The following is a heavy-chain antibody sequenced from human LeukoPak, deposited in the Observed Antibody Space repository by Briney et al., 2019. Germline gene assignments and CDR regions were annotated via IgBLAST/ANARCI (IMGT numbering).Heavy chain of an antibody. CDR3: TRRCKDAYTLYCFDY. Sequence: SETLSLTCTVSGGSINSYYWSWIRQPPGKGLEWIGHMYYSGGTNYNPSLKSRVTISVDTPKNQFSLKLSSVTAADTAVYYCTRRCKDAYTLYCFDYWGQGTLVTVSS. CDR2: MYYSGGT. V-gene: IGHV4-59*01. CDR1: GGSINSYY. J-gene: IGHJ4*02. D-gene: IGHD5-24*01.